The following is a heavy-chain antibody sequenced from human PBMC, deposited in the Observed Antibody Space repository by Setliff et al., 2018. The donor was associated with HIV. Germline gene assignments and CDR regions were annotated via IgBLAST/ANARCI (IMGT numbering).Heavy chain of an antibody. CDR3: ARDWAAPYYYGMDV. V-gene: IGHV4-38-2*02. CDR2: IYHSGST. D-gene: IGHD3-16*01. Sequence: SETLSLTCAVSGYSISSGYYWGWIRQPPGKGLEWIGSIYHSGSTYYNPSLKSRVTISIDTSKNQLSLKLSSVTAADTAVYYCARDWAAPYYYGMDVWGPGTTVTVSS. CDR1: GYSISSGYY. J-gene: IGHJ6*02.